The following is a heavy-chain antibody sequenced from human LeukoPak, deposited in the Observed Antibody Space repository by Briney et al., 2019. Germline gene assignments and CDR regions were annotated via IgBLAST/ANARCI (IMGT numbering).Heavy chain of an antibody. J-gene: IGHJ4*02. V-gene: IGHV4-38-2*02. CDR1: GYSISSGYY. CDR2: IYHSGST. Sequence: PSETLSLTCTVSGYSISSGYYWGWIRQPPGNGLEWIGSIYHSGSTYYNPSLKSRVTISVDTSKNQFSLKLSSVTAADTAVYYCARDLPYYYDSSAHPPDYWGQGTLVTVSS. D-gene: IGHD3-22*01. CDR3: ARDLPYYYDSSAHPPDY.